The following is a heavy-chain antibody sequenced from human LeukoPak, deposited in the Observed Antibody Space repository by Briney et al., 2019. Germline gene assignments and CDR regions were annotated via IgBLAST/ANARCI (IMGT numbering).Heavy chain of an antibody. CDR2: IYYSGTT. D-gene: IGHD4-23*01. CDR1: GGSISSYY. CDR3: ARVGVDYSGNIIKYYFDY. J-gene: IGHJ4*02. Sequence: ASETLSLTCTVSGGSISSYYWSWIRQSPGKGLEWIGYIYYSGTTNYNPSLKSRVIISVDTSRNQFSLKLSPVIAADTAVYYRARVGVDYSGNIIKYYFDYWGQGTLVTVSS. V-gene: IGHV4-59*01.